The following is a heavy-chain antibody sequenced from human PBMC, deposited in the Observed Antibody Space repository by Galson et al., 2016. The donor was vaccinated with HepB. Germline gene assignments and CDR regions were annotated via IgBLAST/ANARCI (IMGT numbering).Heavy chain of an antibody. Sequence: SLRLSCAASGFTFSSYAMSWVRQAPGTGLEWVSSIRGTPGDTYYADSVKGRFTISRDNSGNTLYLIMHSLRAEDTAIYYCAKRGHSGYDSGWFGPGGQGTLVTVSS. CDR3: AKRGHSGYDSGWFGP. V-gene: IGHV3-23*01. CDR2: IRGTPGDT. D-gene: IGHD5-12*01. CDR1: GFTFSSYA. J-gene: IGHJ5*02.